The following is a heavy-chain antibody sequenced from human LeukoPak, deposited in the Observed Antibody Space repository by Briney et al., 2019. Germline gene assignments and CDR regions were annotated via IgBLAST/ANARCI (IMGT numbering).Heavy chain of an antibody. CDR3: ARDPPGVTAYYFHY. V-gene: IGHV3-30*01. CDR1: GFTLSSYA. J-gene: IGHJ4*02. D-gene: IGHD2-21*02. CDR2: ISYDGSNK. Sequence: GGSLRLSCAASGFTLSSYAMHWVRQAPGEGLEWVAVISYDGSNKYYADSVKGRFTISRDNSKNTLYLQMNSLRAEDTAVYYCARDPPGVTAYYFHYWGQGTLVTVSS.